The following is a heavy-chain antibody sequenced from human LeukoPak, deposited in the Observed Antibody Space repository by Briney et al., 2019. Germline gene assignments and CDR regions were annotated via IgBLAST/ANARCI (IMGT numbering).Heavy chain of an antibody. V-gene: IGHV3-23*01. D-gene: IGHD1-26*01. CDR1: GFSFSNYG. J-gene: IGHJ2*01. Sequence: GGTLRLSCAASGFSFSNYGMSWVRQAPGKGLEWVSAISGSGSSTYYADSVKGRFTISRDNSKDTLYFQMNSLRAEDTAVYYCAKSSGTYSLWYFDLWGRGTLVTVSS. CDR3: AKSSGTYSLWYFDL. CDR2: ISGSGSST.